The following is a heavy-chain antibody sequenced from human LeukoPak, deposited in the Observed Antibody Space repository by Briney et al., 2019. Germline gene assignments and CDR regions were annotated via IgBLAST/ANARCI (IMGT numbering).Heavy chain of an antibody. Sequence: GRSLRLSCAASGFTFSSYAMHWVRQAPGKGLEWVAVISFDGSNKFYADSVKGRFTISRDNSKNTLYLQMNSLRAEDTAVYYCAREGSGDYFDYWGQGTLVTVSS. CDR3: AREGSGDYFDY. CDR2: ISFDGSNK. CDR1: GFTFSSYA. J-gene: IGHJ4*02. V-gene: IGHV3-30-3*01. D-gene: IGHD4-17*01.